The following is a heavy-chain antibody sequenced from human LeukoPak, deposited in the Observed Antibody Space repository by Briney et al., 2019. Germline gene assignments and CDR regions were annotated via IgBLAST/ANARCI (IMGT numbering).Heavy chain of an antibody. CDR1: GYTFTGYY. V-gene: IGHV1-2*02. Sequence: ASVKVSCKASGYTFTGYYMHWVRQAPGQGLEWMGWINPNSGGTNYAQKFQGRVTMTRDTSISTAYMELSRLRSDDTAVYYCARDPRELWFGAFYYYYMDVWGKGTTVTVSS. D-gene: IGHD3-10*01. CDR2: INPNSGGT. CDR3: ARDPRELWFGAFYYYYMDV. J-gene: IGHJ6*03.